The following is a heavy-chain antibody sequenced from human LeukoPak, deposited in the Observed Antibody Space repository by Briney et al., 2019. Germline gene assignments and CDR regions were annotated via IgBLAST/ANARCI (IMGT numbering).Heavy chain of an antibody. Sequence: ASVKVSCKVSVYTLTELSMHWVRQAPGKGLEWMGGFDPEDGETIYAQKFQGRVTMTEDTSTDTAYMELSSLRSEDTAVYYCATERTGTTGATYDAFDIWGQGTMVTVSS. CDR1: VYTLTELS. V-gene: IGHV1-24*01. CDR2: FDPEDGET. J-gene: IGHJ3*02. CDR3: ATERTGTTGATYDAFDI. D-gene: IGHD1-1*01.